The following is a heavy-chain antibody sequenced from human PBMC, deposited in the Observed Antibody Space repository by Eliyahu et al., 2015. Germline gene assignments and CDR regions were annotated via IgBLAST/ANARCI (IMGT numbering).Heavy chain of an antibody. D-gene: IGHD4-17*01. CDR3: AKVGDYGDYRPYYFDY. V-gene: IGHV3-23*04. CDR2: ISGSGGST. CDR1: XFTFXNYA. J-gene: IGHJ4*02. Sequence: EVQLVESGGGLVQPGGPLRLSXAASXFTFXNYAMSWVRQAPGKGLEWVSGISGSGGSTFYADSVKGRFTISRDNSKNTLYLQMNSLRAEDTAVYYCAKVGDYGDYRPYYFDYWGQGILVTVSS.